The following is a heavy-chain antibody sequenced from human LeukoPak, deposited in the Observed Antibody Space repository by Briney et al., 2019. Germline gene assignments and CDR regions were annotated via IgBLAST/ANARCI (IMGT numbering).Heavy chain of an antibody. V-gene: IGHV4-59*07. J-gene: IGHJ4*02. D-gene: IGHD2-2*01. CDR1: GGSLRNYY. CDR2: TYDSGSS. CDR3: ARGWASSWYYFDF. Sequence: PSDTLSLTCAVSGGSLRNYYWSWIRQPPGKGLEWIGYTYDSGSSSYNPSLRSRVSISIDTSKNQFSLNLSSVTAADTAVYYCARGWASSWYYFDFWGQGTLVTVSS.